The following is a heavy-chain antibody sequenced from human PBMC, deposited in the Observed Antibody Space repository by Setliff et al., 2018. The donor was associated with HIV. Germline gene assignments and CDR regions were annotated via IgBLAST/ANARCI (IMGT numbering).Heavy chain of an antibody. V-gene: IGHV4-61*08. CDR2: IFSSGST. CDR3: ARRIDDSGSFPDKNWFDT. Sequence: PSETLSLTCTVTGGSISSGGFYWTWIRQHPGKGLEWIGFIFSSGSTKYNPSLQSRVTMSIDTSKNQFSLRLTSVTAADTAVYYCARRIDDSGSFPDKNWFDTWGQGSLVTVSS. J-gene: IGHJ5*02. D-gene: IGHD3-10*01. CDR1: GGSISSGGFY.